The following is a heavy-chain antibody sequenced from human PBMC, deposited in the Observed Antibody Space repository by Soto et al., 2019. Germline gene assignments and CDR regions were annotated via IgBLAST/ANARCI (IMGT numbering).Heavy chain of an antibody. Sequence: RGSLRLSCSASGFIFINYAVHWVRQTPGKGLEYVSTISGNGDTTYYADSVKGRFTISRDNSKNTLYLQMSSLRIEDTAVYYCVKPPAYYYDSVAYYYAWGQGTLVTVSS. D-gene: IGHD3-22*01. CDR2: ISGNGDTT. V-gene: IGHV3-64D*06. CDR1: GFIFINYA. CDR3: VKPPAYYYDSVAYYYA. J-gene: IGHJ5*02.